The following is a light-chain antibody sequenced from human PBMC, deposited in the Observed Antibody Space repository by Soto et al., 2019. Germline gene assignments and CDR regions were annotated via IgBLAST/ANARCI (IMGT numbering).Light chain of an antibody. V-gene: IGLV2-14*01. CDR2: EVT. Sequence: QSALTQPASVSGSPGQSITISCTGTSSDVGNYNYVSWYQLHPGKAAKLMIYEVTNRPSGVSDRFSGSKSGNTASLTVSGLQAEDEGYYYCSSYVRSSSSWVFGGGTKLTVL. J-gene: IGLJ3*02. CDR1: SSDVGNYNY. CDR3: SSYVRSSSSWV.